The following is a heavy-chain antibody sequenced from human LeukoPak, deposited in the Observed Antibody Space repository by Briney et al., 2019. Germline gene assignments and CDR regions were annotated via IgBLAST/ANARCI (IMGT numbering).Heavy chain of an antibody. Sequence: SETLSLTCTVSGGSISSSSYYWGWIRQPPGKGLEWIGEINHSGSTNYNPSLKSRVTISVDTSKNQFSLKLSSVTAADTAVYYCARDSYYDFWSGYYRDYYYYMDVWGKGTTVTVSS. CDR1: GGSISSSSYY. CDR3: ARDSYYDFWSGYYRDYYYYMDV. D-gene: IGHD3-3*01. J-gene: IGHJ6*03. V-gene: IGHV4-39*07. CDR2: INHSGST.